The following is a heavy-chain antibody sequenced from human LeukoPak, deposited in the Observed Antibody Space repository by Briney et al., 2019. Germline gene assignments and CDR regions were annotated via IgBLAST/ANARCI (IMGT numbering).Heavy chain of an antibody. CDR2: ITKDGGEK. Sequence: ETLSLTCTVSGGSISSSSYYWGWIRQGPGKGLEWVATITKDGGEKYYVDSVKGRFTVSRDNAENSLYLHMNSLRAEDTGIYYCTRGGRYTSYYWFYWGQGTLVTVSS. D-gene: IGHD1-26*01. CDR3: TRGGRYTSYYWFY. J-gene: IGHJ4*02. V-gene: IGHV3-7*03. CDR1: GGSISSSSYY.